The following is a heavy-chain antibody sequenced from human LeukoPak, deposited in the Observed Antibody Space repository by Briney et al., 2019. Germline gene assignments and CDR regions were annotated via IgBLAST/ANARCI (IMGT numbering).Heavy chain of an antibody. Sequence: PGGSLRLSCAASGFTFDDYGMSWVRQAPGKGLEWVSGINWNGGSTGYADSVKGRFTISRDNAKNSLYLQMNSLRAKDTALYYCARARGYSGYDPFDYWGQGTLVTVSS. D-gene: IGHD5-12*01. J-gene: IGHJ4*02. V-gene: IGHV3-20*04. CDR1: GFTFDDYG. CDR2: INWNGGST. CDR3: ARARGYSGYDPFDY.